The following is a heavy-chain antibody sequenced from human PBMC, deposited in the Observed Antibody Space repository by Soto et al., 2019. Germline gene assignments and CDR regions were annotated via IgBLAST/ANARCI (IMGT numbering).Heavy chain of an antibody. CDR3: AKVGIWSGYDAFDI. Sequence: GGSLRLSCAASGFTFSSYAMSWVRQAPGKGLEWVSAIRGSGSSTYYADSLKGRFTISRDNSKNTLYLQMNSVRAEDTAVYYCAKVGIWSGYDAFDIWGQGTMVTVSS. CDR1: GFTFSSYA. J-gene: IGHJ3*02. V-gene: IGHV3-23*01. D-gene: IGHD3-3*01. CDR2: IRGSGSST.